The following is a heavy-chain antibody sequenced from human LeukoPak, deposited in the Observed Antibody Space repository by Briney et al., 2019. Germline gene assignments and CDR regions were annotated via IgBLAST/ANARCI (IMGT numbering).Heavy chain of an antibody. J-gene: IGHJ4*02. V-gene: IGHV3-21*01. CDR2: ISSSSSYI. CDR1: GFTFSSYS. Sequence: GGSLRLSCAASGFTFSSYSMNWVRQAPGKGLEWVSSISSSSSYIYYADSVKGRFTISRDNAKNSLYLQMNSLRAEDTAVYYCAGDRAMVRGVIDYWGQGTLVTVSS. CDR3: AGDRAMVRGVIDY. D-gene: IGHD3-10*01.